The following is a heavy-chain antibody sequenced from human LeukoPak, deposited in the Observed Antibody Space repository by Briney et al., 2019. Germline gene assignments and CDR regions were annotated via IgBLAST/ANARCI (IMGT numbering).Heavy chain of an antibody. CDR2: IYWDDDK. Sequence: SGPTLVKPTQTLTLTCTFSGFSLSTSGVGVGWIRQPPGKALEWLALIYWDDDKRYSPSLKSRLTITKDTSKNQVVLTMTNMDPVDTATYYCAHSLTEDYYDSSGFPFDPWGKGTLVTVSS. CDR1: GFSLSTSGVG. CDR3: AHSLTEDYYDSSGFPFDP. J-gene: IGHJ5*02. V-gene: IGHV2-5*02. D-gene: IGHD3-22*01.